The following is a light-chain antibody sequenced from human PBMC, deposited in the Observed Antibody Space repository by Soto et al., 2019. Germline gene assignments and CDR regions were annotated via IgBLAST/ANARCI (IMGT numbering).Light chain of an antibody. CDR1: SSNIGSNY. CDR2: AND. V-gene: IGLV1-47*02. Sequence: QPVLTQPPSASGTPGQRVIISCSGRSSNIGSNYVYWFQHLPGTAPKLLIYANDQRPSGVPDRFSGSKSGTSASLAISGLRSGDEADYYCAAWDDSLGGSWVFGGGTKVTVL. CDR3: AAWDDSLGGSWV. J-gene: IGLJ3*02.